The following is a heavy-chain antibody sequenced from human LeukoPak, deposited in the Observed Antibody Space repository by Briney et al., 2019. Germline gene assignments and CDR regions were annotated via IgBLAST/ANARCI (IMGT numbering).Heavy chain of an antibody. J-gene: IGHJ6*03. CDR1: GDTFNNYA. Sequence: SVKVSRRASGDTFNNYAFNWVRQAPGQGPEWMGGTIPIFGTVKAAQKFQGRVTITTDESTSTSYMELSSLTSEDTAVYFCARGGRPLGYFYMDVRGKGTTVIVSS. CDR2: TIPIFGTV. V-gene: IGHV1-69*05. CDR3: ARGGRPLGYFYMDV.